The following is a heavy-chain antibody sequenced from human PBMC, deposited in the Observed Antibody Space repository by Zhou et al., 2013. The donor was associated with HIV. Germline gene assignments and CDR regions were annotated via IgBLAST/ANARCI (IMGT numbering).Heavy chain of an antibody. D-gene: IGHD3-22*01. Sequence: QVQLQQWGAGLLRPSETLSLTCAVYGGSFSGFYWSWVRQSPEKGLEWIGDIDHGGSTTYNPSFRRRVTMSIDTSKSQFSLKLTSVTAADTAVYFCARGGSSGWSDNYLDHWGRELGSPSPQ. V-gene: IGHV4-34*02. J-gene: IGHJ4*02. CDR3: ARGGSSGWSDNYLDH. CDR1: GGSFSGFY. CDR2: IDHGGST.